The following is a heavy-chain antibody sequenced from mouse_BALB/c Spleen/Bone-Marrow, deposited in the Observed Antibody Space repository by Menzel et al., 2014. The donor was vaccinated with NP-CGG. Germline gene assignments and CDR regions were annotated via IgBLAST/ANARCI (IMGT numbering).Heavy chain of an antibody. CDR3: ARGIYDGYYPYAMDY. CDR2: IYPGDGST. J-gene: IGHJ4*01. D-gene: IGHD2-3*01. Sequence: QVQLKHSGPELVKPGALVKISCKASGYTFTSYDINWVKQRPGQGLEWIGRIYPGDGSTKYNEKFKGKATLTADKSSSTAYMQLSSLTSENSAVYFCARGIYDGYYPYAMDYWGQGTSVTVSS. CDR1: GYTFTSYD. V-gene: IGHV1S56*01.